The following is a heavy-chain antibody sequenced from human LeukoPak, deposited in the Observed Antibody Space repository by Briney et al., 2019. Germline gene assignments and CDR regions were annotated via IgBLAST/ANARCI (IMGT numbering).Heavy chain of an antibody. J-gene: IGHJ4*02. D-gene: IGHD2-2*01. CDR2: TYYRSKWSY. CDR1: GDSVSTNSAA. Sequence: SQTLSLTCAISGDSVSTNSAAWHWIRQSPSRGLEWLGRTYYRSKWSYDYAVSVKSRRTINPDTSKNQFSLQLNSVTPEDTAVYYCARGGIGYCSTTSCYFDSWGQGTLVTVSS. V-gene: IGHV6-1*01. CDR3: ARGGIGYCSTTSCYFDS.